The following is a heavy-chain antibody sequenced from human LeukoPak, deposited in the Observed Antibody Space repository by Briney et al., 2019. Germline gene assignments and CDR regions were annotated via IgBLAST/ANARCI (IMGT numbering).Heavy chain of an antibody. J-gene: IGHJ4*02. CDR3: ARVGDYGDYVDY. CDR2: ISSSGSTI. V-gene: IGHV3-48*04. Sequence: GGSLKLSCAASGFTFSSYAMSWVRQAPGEGLEWVSYISSSGSTIYYADSVKGRFTISRDNAKNSLYLQMNSLRAEDTAVYYCARVGDYGDYVDYWGQGTLVTVSS. D-gene: IGHD4-17*01. CDR1: GFTFSSYA.